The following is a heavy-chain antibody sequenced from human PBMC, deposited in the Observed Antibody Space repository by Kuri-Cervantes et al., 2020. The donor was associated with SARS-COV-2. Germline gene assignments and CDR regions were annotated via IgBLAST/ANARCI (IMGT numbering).Heavy chain of an antibody. Sequence: GESLKISCAASGFTFSSYWMHWVRQAPGKGLVWVPRINSDGSSTSYADSVKGRFTISRDNAKNTLYLQMNSLRAEDTAVYYCSVAVGYWGQGTLVTVSS. D-gene: IGHD1-26*01. V-gene: IGHV3-74*01. CDR2: INSDGSST. CDR1: GFTFSSYW. J-gene: IGHJ4*02. CDR3: SVAVGY.